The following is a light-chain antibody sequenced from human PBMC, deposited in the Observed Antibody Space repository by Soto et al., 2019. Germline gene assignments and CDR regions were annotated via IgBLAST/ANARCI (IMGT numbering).Light chain of an antibody. CDR2: AAS. Sequence: EIVLTQSPGTLSLSPGERATLSCRASQRISSSYLAWYQQKPGQAPRLLIYAASSRATGIPDRFSGSGSGTDFTLTISRLEPEDFAVYYCQQYSSGRTFGQGTKLEIK. CDR3: QQYSSGRT. CDR1: QRISSSY. J-gene: IGKJ2*01. V-gene: IGKV3-20*01.